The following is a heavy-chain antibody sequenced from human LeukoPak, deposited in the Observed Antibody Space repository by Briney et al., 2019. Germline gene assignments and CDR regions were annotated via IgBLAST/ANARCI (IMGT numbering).Heavy chain of an antibody. D-gene: IGHD1-26*01. CDR1: GGSISSYY. J-gene: IGHJ4*02. CDR2: INHSGST. Sequence: PSETLSLTCTVSGGSISSYYWSWIRQPPGKGLEWIGEINHSGSTNYNPSLKSRVTISVDTSKNQFSLKLSSVTAADTAVYYCASGGPVVGATKDTDYWGQGTLVTVSS. CDR3: ASGGPVVGATKDTDY. V-gene: IGHV4-34*01.